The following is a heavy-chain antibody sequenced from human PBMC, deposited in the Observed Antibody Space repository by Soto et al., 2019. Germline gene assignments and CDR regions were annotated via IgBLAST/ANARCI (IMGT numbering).Heavy chain of an antibody. V-gene: IGHV1-2*04. CDR2: INPNSGGT. J-gene: IGHJ2*01. Sequence: QVQLVQSGAEVKKPGASVKVSCKASGYTFTGYYMHWVRQAPGQGLEWMGWINPNSGGTNYAQKLQGWVTMTRDTSISTAYMELSRLRSDDTAVYYCARGGVIIWYFDLWGRGTLVTVSS. CDR3: ARGGVIIWYFDL. D-gene: IGHD3-10*01. CDR1: GYTFTGYY.